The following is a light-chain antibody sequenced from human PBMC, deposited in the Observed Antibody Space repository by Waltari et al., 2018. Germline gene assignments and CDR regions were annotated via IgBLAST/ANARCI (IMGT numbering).Light chain of an antibody. V-gene: IGKV1-5*03. CDR2: KAS. J-gene: IGKJ1*01. CDR3: QQYSSYWT. Sequence: DIQMTQSPSPLSASVGDRVTITCRASQTISSWLAWYQQKPGKAPKVLIYKASSLESGVPSRFSGSGSGTEFTLTISNLQPDDFATYFCQQYSSYWTFGQGTKVEIK. CDR1: QTISSW.